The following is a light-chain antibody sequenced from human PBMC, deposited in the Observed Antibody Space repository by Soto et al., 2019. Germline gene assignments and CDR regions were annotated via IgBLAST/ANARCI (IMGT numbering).Light chain of an antibody. CDR2: GAS. J-gene: IGKJ1*01. CDR3: QQYGSSPAT. V-gene: IGKV3-20*01. CDR1: QGVSSRY. Sequence: RVLTQAPGTRSLSPWERSSRACRSIQGVSSRYLAWYQQKPGQAPRLLIYGASSRATGIPDRFTGRGSGTDFTLRLSSLAPEDFAVYFCQQYGSSPATFGQGTKVDIK.